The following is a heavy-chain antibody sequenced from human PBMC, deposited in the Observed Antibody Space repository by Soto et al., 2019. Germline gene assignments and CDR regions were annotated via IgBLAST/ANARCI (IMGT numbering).Heavy chain of an antibody. CDR1: GFTFNRYG. V-gene: IGHV3-30*18. Sequence: QPGGSLRLSCVASGFTFNRYGIHWVRQAPGKGLEWVALISDDGSDKDYADSVGGRFTISRDNSKNTLYLQMNSLRPEDTAVYYCAKTLRLFYLALDYYYSMVVWGHGTTVTVSS. D-gene: IGHD3-16*01. CDR2: ISDDGSDK. J-gene: IGHJ6*02. CDR3: AKTLRLFYLALDYYYSMVV.